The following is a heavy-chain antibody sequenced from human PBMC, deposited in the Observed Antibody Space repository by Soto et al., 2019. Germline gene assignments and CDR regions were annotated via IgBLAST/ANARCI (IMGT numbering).Heavy chain of an antibody. V-gene: IGHV1-2*02. CDR2: INPNSGGT. J-gene: IGHJ4*02. D-gene: IGHD3-10*02. CDR3: ARAVGLDVRRYYFEH. CDR1: RYTFTGYY. Sequence: ASVKVSCKASRYTFTGYYLHWVRQAPGQGLEWMGWINPNSGGTKYAQKSQGRVTMTRDTSISTAYMELSRLRSDDTATYYCARAVGLDVRRYYFEHWRQG.